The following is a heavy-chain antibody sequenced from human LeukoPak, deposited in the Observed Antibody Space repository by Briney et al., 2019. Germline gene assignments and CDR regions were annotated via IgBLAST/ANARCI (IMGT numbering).Heavy chain of an antibody. CDR1: GFIFSSYA. J-gene: IGHJ4*02. CDR2: ISGSGANT. CDR3: AREGTGTIDY. Sequence: LAGGSLRLSCAASGFIFSSYAMSWVRQVPGKGLQWVSSISGSGANTYNADSVKGRFTISRDNSKTTLYVQMNSLRAEDTAVYYCAREGTGTIDYWGQGTLVTVSS. V-gene: IGHV3-23*01. D-gene: IGHD1-1*01.